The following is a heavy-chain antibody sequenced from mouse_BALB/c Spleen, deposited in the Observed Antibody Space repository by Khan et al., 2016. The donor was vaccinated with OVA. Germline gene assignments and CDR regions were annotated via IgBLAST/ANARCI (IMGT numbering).Heavy chain of an antibody. D-gene: IGHD1-1*01. V-gene: IGHV3-2*02. CDR1: GYSITSDYA. CDR3: ARSVTITTVVATDFDY. CDR2: ISYSGRP. J-gene: IGHJ2*01. Sequence: QLQESGPGLVKPSQSLSLTCTVTGYSITSDYAWNWIRQFPGNKLEWMGYISYSGRPSYNPSLKSRISITRDTSNNQFFLQLNSVTTEDTATYYCARSVTITTVVATDFDYWGQGTTLTVSS.